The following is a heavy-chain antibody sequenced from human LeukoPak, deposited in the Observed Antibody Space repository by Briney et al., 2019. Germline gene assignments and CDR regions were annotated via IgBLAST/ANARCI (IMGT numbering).Heavy chain of an antibody. CDR1: GFTFSSYA. CDR3: ARAAGGDFVL. Sequence: GGSLRLSCAASGFTFSSYAMHWVRQAPGKGLEWVAVISYDGSNKYYADSVKGRFTISRDNSKNTLYLQMNSLRADDTAVYYCARAAGGDFVLWGQGTLVTVSS. J-gene: IGHJ4*02. D-gene: IGHD3-3*01. V-gene: IGHV3-30*04. CDR2: ISYDGSNK.